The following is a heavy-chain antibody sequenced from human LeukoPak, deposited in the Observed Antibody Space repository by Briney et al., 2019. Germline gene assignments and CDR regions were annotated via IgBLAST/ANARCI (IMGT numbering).Heavy chain of an antibody. J-gene: IGHJ4*02. V-gene: IGHV1-8*01. CDR1: GYTFTCYD. D-gene: IGHD3-22*01. Sequence: ASVKVSCKASGYTFTCYDINWVRQATGQGLEWMGLMNPNSGNTGYAQKFQGRVTMTRNTSISTAYMELSSLRSEDTAVYYCARGLPNPYDSSTSGNDYWGQGTLVTVSS. CDR3: ARGLPNPYDSSTSGNDY. CDR2: MNPNSGNT.